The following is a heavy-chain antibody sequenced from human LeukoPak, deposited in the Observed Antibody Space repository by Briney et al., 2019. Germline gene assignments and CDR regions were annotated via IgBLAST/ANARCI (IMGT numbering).Heavy chain of an antibody. D-gene: IGHD5-12*01. J-gene: IGHJ4*02. CDR2: ISYRGST. V-gene: IGHV4-61*01. CDR3: ARLTYDERGSDLFDY. Sequence: PSETLSLTCTVSGASVSTSPYYWSWIRQPPGKGLEYIGYISYRGSTDYNPSLNTRVTIPVDTSENQFSLRLNYVTAADTAVYYCARLTYDERGSDLFDYWGQGTLVTVSS. CDR1: GASVSTSPYY.